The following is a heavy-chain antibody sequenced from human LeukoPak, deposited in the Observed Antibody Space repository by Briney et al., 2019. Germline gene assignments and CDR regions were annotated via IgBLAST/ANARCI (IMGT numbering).Heavy chain of an antibody. CDR3: VRQDYDSGSRPYFDP. Sequence: GESLKISCKGSGYSFTSYWIAWVRQTPGKGLEWMGIIHTGDSATTYSPSFQGQVTISADKSISTAYLQWGSLKASDTAMYYCVRQDYDSGSRPYFDPWGQGTLVTVSS. CDR2: IHTGDSAT. V-gene: IGHV5-51*01. CDR1: GYSFTSYW. D-gene: IGHD3-10*01. J-gene: IGHJ5*02.